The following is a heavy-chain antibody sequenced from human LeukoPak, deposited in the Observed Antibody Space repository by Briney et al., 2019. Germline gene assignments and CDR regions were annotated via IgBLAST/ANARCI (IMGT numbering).Heavy chain of an antibody. D-gene: IGHD6-13*01. CDR3: ARGGTIAVTGTPPFGC. Sequence: ASVKVSCKAPGYTLTDYYIHWVRQAPGQGLEYMGWINPNSGGTKYAQNFQGRVTLTRDTSINTAYMDLSSLKSDDTAVYYCARGGTIAVTGTPPFGCWGQGTLVTVSS. CDR2: INPNSGGT. V-gene: IGHV1-2*02. J-gene: IGHJ4*02. CDR1: GYTLTDYY.